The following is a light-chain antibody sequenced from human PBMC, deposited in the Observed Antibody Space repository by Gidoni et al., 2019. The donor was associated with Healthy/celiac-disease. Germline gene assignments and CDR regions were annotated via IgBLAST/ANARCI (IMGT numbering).Light chain of an antibody. CDR1: ALPKQY. Sequence: SYELTQPPSVSVSPGQTARITCPGDALPKQYAYWYQQKSGQAPGLVIYKDSERPSGIPERFSGSSSGTTVTLTISGVQAEDEADYYCQSADSSGTYVVFGGGTKLTVL. CDR2: KDS. V-gene: IGLV3-25*03. CDR3: QSADSSGTYVV. J-gene: IGLJ2*01.